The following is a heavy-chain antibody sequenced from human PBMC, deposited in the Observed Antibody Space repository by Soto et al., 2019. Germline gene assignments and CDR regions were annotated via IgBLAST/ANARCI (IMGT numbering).Heavy chain of an antibody. CDR2: ISSSSSTI. Sequence: PGGTLRLSCAASGFTFSSYEMNWVRQAPGKGLEWVSYISSSSSTIYYADSVKGRFTISRDNAKNSLYLQMNSLRAEDTAVYYCARGRGDTYYVCWSGYQKYYRLDVWAQGYTDTVSS. D-gene: IGHD3-3*01. J-gene: IGHJ6*02. V-gene: IGHV3-48*03. CDR1: GFTFSSYE. CDR3: ARGRGDTYYVCWSGYQKYYRLDV.